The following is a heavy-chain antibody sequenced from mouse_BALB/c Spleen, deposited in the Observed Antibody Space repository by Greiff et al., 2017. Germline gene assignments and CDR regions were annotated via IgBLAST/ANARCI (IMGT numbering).Heavy chain of an antibody. CDR1: GYTFTSYV. CDR2: INPYNDGT. D-gene: IGHD2-14*01. CDR3: ARGDYRYDGFAY. Sequence: EVQRVESGPELVKPGASVKMSCKASGYTFTSYVMHWVKQKPGQGLEWIGYINPYNDGTKYNEKFKGKATLTSDKSSSTAYMELSSLTSEDSAVYYCARGDYRYDGFAYWGQGTLVTVSA. J-gene: IGHJ3*01. V-gene: IGHV1-14*01.